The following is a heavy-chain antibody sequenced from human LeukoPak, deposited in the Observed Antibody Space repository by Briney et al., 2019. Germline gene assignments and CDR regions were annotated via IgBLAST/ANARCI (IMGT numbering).Heavy chain of an antibody. D-gene: IGHD6-19*01. CDR2: IKQDGSDK. CDR1: GFIFSNYW. CDR3: AKDRRDSSGWFRTDDY. Sequence: GGSLRLSCAASGFIFSNYWMSWVRQAPGKGLEWVANIKQDGSDKYYVDSVKGRFTISRDNGKNSLYLEMNSLRAEDTAIYYCAKDRRDSSGWFRTDDYWGQGTLVTVSS. J-gene: IGHJ4*02. V-gene: IGHV3-7*03.